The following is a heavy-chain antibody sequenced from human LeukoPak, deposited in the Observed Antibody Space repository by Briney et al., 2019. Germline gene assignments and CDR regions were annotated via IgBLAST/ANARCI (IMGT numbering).Heavy chain of an antibody. CDR1: GGSFSGYS. CDR2: INHSGST. Sequence: PSETLSLTCAVYGGSFSGYSWSWIRQPPGRGLEWIGEINHSGSTNYNPSRKSRVTISVDTSKNQFSLKLSSVTAADTAVYYCERERHSSGPDYWGQGTLVTVSS. V-gene: IGHV4-34*01. D-gene: IGHD6-25*01. J-gene: IGHJ4*02. CDR3: ERERHSSGPDY.